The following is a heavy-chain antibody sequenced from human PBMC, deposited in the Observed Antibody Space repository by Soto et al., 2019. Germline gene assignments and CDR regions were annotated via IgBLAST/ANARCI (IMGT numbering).Heavy chain of an antibody. CDR2: ISSSSSYR. J-gene: IGHJ4*02. D-gene: IGHD5-12*01. CDR1: GFTFSDYY. CDR3: ARAGGYSGYQEEDYFDY. V-gene: IGHV3-11*06. Sequence: GGSLRLSCSASGFTFSDYYMSWIRQAPGKGLEWVSYISSSSSYRNYAASLKGRFANTRDTAKNSLYLQMNSLRAEDMAVYYCARAGGYSGYQEEDYFDYWGQGTLVTVSS.